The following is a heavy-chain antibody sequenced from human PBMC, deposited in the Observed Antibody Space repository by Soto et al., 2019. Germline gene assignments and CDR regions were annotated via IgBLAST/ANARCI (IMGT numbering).Heavy chain of an antibody. CDR2: INAGNGNT. CDR1: GYTFTSYA. CDR3: ARDGYDFWSGSMAYYYYGMDV. Sequence: ASLKVSCKASGYTFTSYAMHWVRQAPGQRLEWMGWINAGNGNTKYSQKFQGRVTITRDTSASTAYMELSSLRSEDTAVYYCARDGYDFWSGSMAYYYYGMDVWGQGTTVTVSS. J-gene: IGHJ6*02. D-gene: IGHD3-3*01. V-gene: IGHV1-3*01.